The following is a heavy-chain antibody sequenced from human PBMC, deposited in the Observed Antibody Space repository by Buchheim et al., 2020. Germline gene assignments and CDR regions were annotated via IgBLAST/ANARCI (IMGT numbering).Heavy chain of an antibody. CDR1: GFTFSSYG. D-gene: IGHD2-2*02. V-gene: IGHV3-30*18. CDR2: ISYDGSNK. CDR3: AKDLSDWVLEWAAAIGDYYYYGMDV. J-gene: IGHJ6*02. Sequence: QVQLVESGGGVVQPGRSLRLSCAASGFTFSSYGMHWVRQAPGKGLEWVAVISYDGSNKYYADSVKGRFTISRDNSKNTLYLQMNSLRAEDTAVYYCAKDLSDWVLEWAAAIGDYYYYGMDVWGQGTT.